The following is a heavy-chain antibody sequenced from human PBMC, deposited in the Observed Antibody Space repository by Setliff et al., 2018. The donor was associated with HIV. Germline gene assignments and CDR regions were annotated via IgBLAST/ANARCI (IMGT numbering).Heavy chain of an antibody. D-gene: IGHD3-22*01. CDR3: ARGYGGTYYSDSSGYYYKVDAFDI. CDR1: GASISNSNSY. V-gene: IGHV4-39*02. CDR2: IYSSGSP. J-gene: IGHJ3*02. Sequence: SETLSLTCTVYGASISNSNSYWGWIRQPPGKRLEWLGSIYSSGSPSYNPSLSSRLTISVDTSKNHVSLRLSSVTAADTGVYYCARGYGGTYYSDSSGYYYKVDAFDIWGQGTVVTVSS.